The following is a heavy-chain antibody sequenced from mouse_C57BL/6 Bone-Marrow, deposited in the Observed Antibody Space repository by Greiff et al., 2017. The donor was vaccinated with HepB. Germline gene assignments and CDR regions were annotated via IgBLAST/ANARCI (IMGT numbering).Heavy chain of an antibody. CDR2: IYPGDGDT. D-gene: IGHD1-1*01. J-gene: IGHJ1*03. CDR3: ARSGDYGSSHWYFDV. V-gene: IGHV1-82*01. Sequence: VQLKKSGPELVKPGASVKISCKASGYAFSSSWMNWVKQRPGKGLEWIGRIYPGDGDTNYNGKFKGKATLTADKSSSTAYMQLSSLTSEDSAVYFCARSGDYGSSHWYFDVWGTGTTVTVSS. CDR1: GYAFSSSW.